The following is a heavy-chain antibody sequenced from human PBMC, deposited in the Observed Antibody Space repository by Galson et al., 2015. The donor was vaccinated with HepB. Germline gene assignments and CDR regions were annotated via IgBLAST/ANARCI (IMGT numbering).Heavy chain of an antibody. Sequence: SLRLSCAASGFTFSSYTMNWVRQAPGKGLEWLSYISTDSSTIYYADSVKGRFTISRDNANNSLYLQMNSLRAEDTAVYYCARDLGFFDWLLVDAFDIWGQGTMVTVSS. CDR1: GFTFSSYT. J-gene: IGHJ3*02. D-gene: IGHD3-9*01. V-gene: IGHV3-48*04. CDR2: ISTDSSTI. CDR3: ARDLGFFDWLLVDAFDI.